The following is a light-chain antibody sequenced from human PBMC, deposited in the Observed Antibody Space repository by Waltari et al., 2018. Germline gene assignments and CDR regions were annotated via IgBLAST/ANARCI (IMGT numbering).Light chain of an antibody. CDR1: SSDVGSYNL. Sequence: QSALTQPASVSGSPGQSITISCTGTSSDVGSYNLVSWYQQHPGKAPKLMIYEGSKRPSGVSNRFPGSKSGNTASLTISGLQAEDEADYYCCSYAGSSPHVVFGGGTKLTVL. CDR2: EGS. CDR3: CSYAGSSPHVV. J-gene: IGLJ2*01. V-gene: IGLV2-23*01.